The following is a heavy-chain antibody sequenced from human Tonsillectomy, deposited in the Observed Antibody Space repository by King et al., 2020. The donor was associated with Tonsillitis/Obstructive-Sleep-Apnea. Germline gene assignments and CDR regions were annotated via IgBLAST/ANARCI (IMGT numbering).Heavy chain of an antibody. D-gene: IGHD2-21*02. V-gene: IGHV3-23*04. CDR1: GFTFAGYS. Sequence: VQLVESGGDLVQPGGSLRLSCAASGFTFAGYSMTWVRQAPGRGLEWGSTISGSGTNTYYADSVKGRFRISRDNSKNMLFLQVNTLRAEDTAVYFCARNVHISSDWYFAFDFWGQGTKVTVSS. CDR3: ARNVHISSDWYFAFDF. J-gene: IGHJ3*01. CDR2: ISGSGTNT.